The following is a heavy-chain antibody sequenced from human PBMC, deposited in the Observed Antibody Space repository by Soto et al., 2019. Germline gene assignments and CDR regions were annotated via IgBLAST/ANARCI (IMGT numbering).Heavy chain of an antibody. D-gene: IGHD1-26*01. V-gene: IGHV3-74*01. CDR3: ARDPSRGSHFDY. Sequence: EAQLVESGGGSVQPGGSLRLSCAASGFTFSSYWMHWVRQAPGKGLVWVSRINSGGSRTSYADSVKGRFTFSRDNAKNTLYLQMNSLRVEDTAVYYCARDPSRGSHFDYWGQGTLVTVSS. CDR1: GFTFSSYW. J-gene: IGHJ4*02. CDR2: INSGGSRT.